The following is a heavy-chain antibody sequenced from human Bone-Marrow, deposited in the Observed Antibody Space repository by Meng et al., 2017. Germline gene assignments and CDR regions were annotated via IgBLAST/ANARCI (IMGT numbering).Heavy chain of an antibody. CDR3: ARDLSPSYDILTGYSVYFDY. Sequence: ASVKVSCKASGYTFTSYAMTWVRQATGQGLEWMGWINTNTGNPTYAQGFTGRFVFSLDTSVSTAYLQISSLKAEDTAVYYCARDLSPSYDILTGYSVYFDYWGQGTLVTVSS. D-gene: IGHD3-9*01. CDR2: INTNTGNP. CDR1: GYTFTSYA. V-gene: IGHV7-4-1*02. J-gene: IGHJ4*02.